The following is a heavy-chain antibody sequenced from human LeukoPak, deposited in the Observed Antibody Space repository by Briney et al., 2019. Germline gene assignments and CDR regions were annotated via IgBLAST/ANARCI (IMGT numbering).Heavy chain of an antibody. V-gene: IGHV4-39*01. J-gene: IGHJ6*02. Sequence: SETLSLTCTVSGGSISSSSYYWGWVRQPPGKGLEWIGSIYYSGSTYYNPSLKSRVTISVDTSKNQFSLKLSSVTAADTAVYYCASQDYYYGMDVWGQGTTVTVSS. CDR2: IYYSGST. CDR1: GGSISSSSYY. CDR3: ASQDYYYGMDV.